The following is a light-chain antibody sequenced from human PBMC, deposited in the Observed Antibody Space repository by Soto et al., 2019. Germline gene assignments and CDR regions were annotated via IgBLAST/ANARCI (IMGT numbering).Light chain of an antibody. CDR3: QQGHKLPLT. V-gene: IGKV3-15*01. CDR1: QSIATE. J-gene: IGKJ2*01. Sequence: IAMTQSPATLSVAPEERATLACRAGQSIATELAFYQHIPGKPPRLLIYSPSTRATGVPARFTGSGSGSEFTLTISGLQSEDFAIYYCQQGHKLPLTLGQGTRLEI. CDR2: SPS.